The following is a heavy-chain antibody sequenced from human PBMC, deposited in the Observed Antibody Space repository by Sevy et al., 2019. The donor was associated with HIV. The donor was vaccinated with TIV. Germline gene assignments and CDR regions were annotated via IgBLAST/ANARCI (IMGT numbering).Heavy chain of an antibody. J-gene: IGHJ5*02. Sequence: ASAKVSCKASRYTFTSYAMHWVRQAPGQRLEWMGWINAGNGNTKYSQKFQGRVTITRDTSASTAYMELSSLRSEDTAVYYCARVGYPGRSQFDPWGQGTLVTVSS. V-gene: IGHV1-3*01. CDR2: INAGNGNT. CDR3: ARVGYPGRSQFDP. CDR1: RYTFTSYA. D-gene: IGHD1-1*01.